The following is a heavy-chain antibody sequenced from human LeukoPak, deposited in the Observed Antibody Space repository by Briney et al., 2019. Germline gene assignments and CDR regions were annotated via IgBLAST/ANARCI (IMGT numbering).Heavy chain of an antibody. CDR1: GDSIGSYY. V-gene: IGHV4-59*01. CDR2: IYYSGGT. J-gene: IGHJ4*02. CDR3: ARPNSLGYYFHY. Sequence: ESSETLSLTCTVSGDSIGSYYWSWIRQPPGKGLEWIGHIYYSGGTSYNPSLKSRVTISVDTSKNQFSLKLSSVTAADTAVYYCARPNSLGYYFHYWGQGALVTVSS. D-gene: IGHD4-23*01.